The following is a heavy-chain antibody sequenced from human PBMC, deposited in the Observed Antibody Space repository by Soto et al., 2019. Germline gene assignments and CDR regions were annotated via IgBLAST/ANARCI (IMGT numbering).Heavy chain of an antibody. Sequence: PGESLKISCKGSEYSFTSYWISWVRQMPGKGLEWMVRIDPSDSYTNYSPSFQGHVTISADKSISTADLQWSSLKASDTAMYYCARRDIAVDGTGFDYWGQGTLVTVSS. D-gene: IGHD6-19*01. CDR1: EYSFTSYW. J-gene: IGHJ4*02. V-gene: IGHV5-10-1*01. CDR2: IDPSDSYT. CDR3: ARRDIAVDGTGFDY.